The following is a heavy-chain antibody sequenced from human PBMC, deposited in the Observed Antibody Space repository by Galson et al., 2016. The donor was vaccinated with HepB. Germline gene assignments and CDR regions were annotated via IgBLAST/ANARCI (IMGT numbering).Heavy chain of an antibody. J-gene: IGHJ6*02. CDR3: ARVMYDLRDYYHYYGMDV. Sequence: SLRLSCAASGFSFSSYAVHWVRQAPGKGLEWVAVISYDGSRKDYADSVKGRLTISRDNSKSTLNSQMNSLRPEDSAVYYCARVMYDLRDYYHYYGMDVWGQGTTVTVSS. D-gene: IGHD3-3*01. CDR2: ISYDGSRK. CDR1: GFSFSSYA. V-gene: IGHV3-30*04.